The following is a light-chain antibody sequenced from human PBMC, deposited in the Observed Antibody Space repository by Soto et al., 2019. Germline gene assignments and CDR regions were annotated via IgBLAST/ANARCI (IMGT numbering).Light chain of an antibody. V-gene: IGKV3-20*01. CDR2: AAS. CDR1: QSVSSSY. J-gene: IGKJ2*01. Sequence: EIVLTQSPGTLSLSPGEGATLSCRASQSVSSSYLAWYQQKPGQAPRLLIYAASSRATGAPDRFSGSGSGTDFALTISRLEPEDFAVYYCEQYGSSPTYTFGGGTKLEIK. CDR3: EQYGSSPTYT.